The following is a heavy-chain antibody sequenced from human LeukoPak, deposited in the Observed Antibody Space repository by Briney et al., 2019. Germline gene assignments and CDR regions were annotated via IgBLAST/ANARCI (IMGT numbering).Heavy chain of an antibody. CDR1: GGSISSEGFY. Sequence: PSQTLSLTCSVFGGSISSEGFYWSWIRQHPGKGLEWIAYIYHSGRTYYNPSLKSRLTISVDTSKNQFSTSLKSVTAADTAVYYCARVVTSSLYFFDYWGQGTLVSVSS. CDR3: ARVVTSSLYFFDY. V-gene: IGHV4-31*03. CDR2: IYHSGRT. J-gene: IGHJ4*02. D-gene: IGHD2-21*02.